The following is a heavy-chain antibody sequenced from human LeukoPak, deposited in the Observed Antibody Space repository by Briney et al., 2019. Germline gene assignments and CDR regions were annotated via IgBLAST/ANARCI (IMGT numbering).Heavy chain of an antibody. J-gene: IGHJ4*02. CDR1: GFTFSTFS. D-gene: IGHD4-17*01. CDR3: SKGANIGGDYGVFDY. Sequence: PGGSLRLSCAASGFTFSTFSMNWVRQAPGKGLEWGSSTNGGGDYTYYADSGRGGFSISRDNSDNTLYLQMSSLRADDTAVYYCSKGANIGGDYGVFDYWGQGTLVTVSS. V-gene: IGHV3-23*01. CDR2: TNGGGDYT.